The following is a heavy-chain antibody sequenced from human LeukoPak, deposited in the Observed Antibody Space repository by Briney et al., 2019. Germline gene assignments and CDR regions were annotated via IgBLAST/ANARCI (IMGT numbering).Heavy chain of an antibody. Sequence: PGGSLRLSCAASGFTFTNAWMSWVRQAPGKGLEWVGRIKSKIDGGTTDYAAPVKGRFTISRDDSKDTLYLQMNSLKTEDTAVYYSTTVGDYYDPTGYYLWGQGPLVTVSS. CDR3: TTVGDYYDPTGYYL. V-gene: IGHV3-15*01. D-gene: IGHD3-22*01. J-gene: IGHJ4*02. CDR1: GFTFTNAW. CDR2: IKSKIDGGTT.